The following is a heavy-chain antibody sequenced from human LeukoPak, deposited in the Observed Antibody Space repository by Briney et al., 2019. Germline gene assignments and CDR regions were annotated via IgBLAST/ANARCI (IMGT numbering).Heavy chain of an antibody. V-gene: IGHV4-39*07. CDR3: ARAPVGGAFDL. D-gene: IGHD3-16*01. CDR2: IYDTGST. J-gene: IGHJ3*01. CDR1: GGSISSGSYC. Sequence: SETLSLTCTVSGGSISSGSYCWGWIRQPPGEGLEWIGNIYDTGSTSSNPSLRIRVTMSRDTPKNQVSLKLTSVTAADTAVYFCARAPVGGAFDLWGQGTMVTVSS.